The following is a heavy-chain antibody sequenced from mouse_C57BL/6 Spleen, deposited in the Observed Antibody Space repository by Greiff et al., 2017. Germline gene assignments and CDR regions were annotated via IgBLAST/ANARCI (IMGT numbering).Heavy chain of an antibody. CDR3: ARRGDDY. CDR2: IYPGDGDP. V-gene: IGHV1-82*01. Sequence: VKLMESGPELVKPGASVKISCKASGYAFSSSWMNWVKQRPGKGLEWIGRIYPGDGDPNYNGKFKGKATLTADKSSSTAYMQLSSLASEDAAVYFCARRGDDYWGQGTTLTVSS. CDR1: GYAFSSSW. J-gene: IGHJ2*01.